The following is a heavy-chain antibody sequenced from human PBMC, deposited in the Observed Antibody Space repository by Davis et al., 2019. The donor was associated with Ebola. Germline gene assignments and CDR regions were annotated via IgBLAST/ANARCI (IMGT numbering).Heavy chain of an antibody. D-gene: IGHD3/OR15-3a*01. CDR1: GFTFSSYA. CDR2: ISSGGGAP. CDR3: ASGDGRGRSYDMDV. J-gene: IGHJ6*03. V-gene: IGHV3-23*01. Sequence: GESLKIPCAASGFTFSSYAMGWVRQAPGKGLEWVSDISSGGGAPYYADSVKGRFTTFRDNPKNTLYLQMNSLRAEDTAFYYCASGDGRGRSYDMDVWGQGTTVTVSS.